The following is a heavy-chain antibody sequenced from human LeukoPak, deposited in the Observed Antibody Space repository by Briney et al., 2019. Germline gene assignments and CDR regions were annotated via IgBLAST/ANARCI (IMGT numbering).Heavy chain of an antibody. V-gene: IGHV4-61*02. D-gene: IGHD2-15*01. Sequence: SETLSLTCTVSGGSISSGSYYWSWIRQPAGKGLEWIGRIYTSGSTNYNPSLKSRVTISVDTSKNQFSLKLSSVTAADTAVYYCATFEDIVVVVAAMGGTYFAYWGQGTLVTVSS. CDR3: ATFEDIVVVVAAMGGTYFAY. J-gene: IGHJ4*02. CDR1: GGSISSGSYY. CDR2: IYTSGST.